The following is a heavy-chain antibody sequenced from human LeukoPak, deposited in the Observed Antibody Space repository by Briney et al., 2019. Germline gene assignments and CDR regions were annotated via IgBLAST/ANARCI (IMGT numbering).Heavy chain of an antibody. J-gene: IGHJ5*02. V-gene: IGHV4-4*02. CDR1: GGSISSSNW. Sequence: SETLPLTCAVSGGSISSSNWWSWVRQPPGKGLEWIGQIYHSGSTNYNPSLKSRVTISVDKSKNQFSLKLRSVTAADTAVYYCARPLSLGYCSGGSCYGRGAWFDRWGQGTLVTVSS. D-gene: IGHD2-15*01. CDR3: ARPLSLGYCSGGSCYGRGAWFDR. CDR2: IYHSGST.